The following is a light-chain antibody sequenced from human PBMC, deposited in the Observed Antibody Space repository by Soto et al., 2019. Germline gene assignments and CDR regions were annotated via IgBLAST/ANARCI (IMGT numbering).Light chain of an antibody. V-gene: IGKV3-20*01. CDR2: GTS. CDR3: QQYGSSPRT. Sequence: IVMTQSPDSLAVSLGERATLSCRASQSVSSYLAWYQQKPGQAPRLLIYGTSNRATGIPDRFSGSGSGTDFSLTISSLEPGDLAVYYCQQYGSSPRTFGQGTKVDI. CDR1: QSVSSY. J-gene: IGKJ1*01.